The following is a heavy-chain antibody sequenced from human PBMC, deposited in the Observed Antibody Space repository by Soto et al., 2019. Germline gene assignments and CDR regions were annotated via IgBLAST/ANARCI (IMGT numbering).Heavy chain of an antibody. V-gene: IGHV4-61*01. J-gene: IGHJ6*02. CDR1: GGFVDSDTHS. CDR3: ARFVRSCSATTCSTRADV. D-gene: IGHD2-2*01. CDR2: IYSGGST. Sequence: SETLSLTCTVSGGFVDSDTHSWSWIRQTPGKRLEWIGFIYSGGSTKNPSLRSRVTMSVDTSKNQFSLKLRSVIVADTAVYHCARFVRSCSATTCSTRADVWGQGITVTVSS.